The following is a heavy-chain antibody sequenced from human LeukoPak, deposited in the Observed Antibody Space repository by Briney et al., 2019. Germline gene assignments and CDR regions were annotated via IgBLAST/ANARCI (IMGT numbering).Heavy chain of an antibody. Sequence: GGSLRLSCAASGFTLSSYGMHRVHQAPGKGLEWVAVIWYDGSNKYYADSVKGRFAISRDNSKNTLYLQMNSLRAEDTAVYYCARDSHPLGDSSGPTAYWGQGTLVTVSS. CDR2: IWYDGSNK. V-gene: IGHV3-33*01. J-gene: IGHJ4*02. D-gene: IGHD3-22*01. CDR1: GFTLSSYG. CDR3: ARDSHPLGDSSGPTAY.